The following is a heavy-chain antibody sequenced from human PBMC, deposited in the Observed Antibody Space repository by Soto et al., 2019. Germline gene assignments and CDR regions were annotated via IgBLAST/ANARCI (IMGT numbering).Heavy chain of an antibody. CDR3: VRGDNWNDEASDY. CDR1: GFMFGNHG. D-gene: IGHD1-1*01. Sequence: SMRLSSAAYGFMFGNHGLHWDGRAPGKGLEWVAVIWSDGNNKYYADSVKGRFTISRDNSKNTVYLQMNSLRAEDTAVYYCVRGDNWNDEASDYWGQGT. J-gene: IGHJ4*02. V-gene: IGHV3-33*01. CDR2: IWSDGNNK.